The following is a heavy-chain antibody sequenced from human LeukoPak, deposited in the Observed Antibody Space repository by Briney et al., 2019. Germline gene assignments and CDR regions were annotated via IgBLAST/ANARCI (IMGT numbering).Heavy chain of an antibody. Sequence: GGSLRLSCAASGFTVSSNYMSWVRQAPGKGLEWVSVIYSGGSTYYADSVKGRFTISRDNSKNTLYLQMNSLRAEDTAVYYCATRIVTTWAFDYWGQGTLVTVSS. V-gene: IGHV3-53*01. CDR2: IYSGGST. CDR3: ATRIVTTWAFDY. D-gene: IGHD5-12*01. CDR1: GFTVSSNY. J-gene: IGHJ4*02.